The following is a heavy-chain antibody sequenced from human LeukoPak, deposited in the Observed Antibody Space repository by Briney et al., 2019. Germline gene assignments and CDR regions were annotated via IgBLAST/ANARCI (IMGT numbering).Heavy chain of an antibody. V-gene: IGHV3-21*01. CDR2: ITSGGDYI. Sequence: PGGSLRLTCAASGFTFNTFNMNWVRQASGKGLEWVSSITSGGDYIYYADSVKGRFTTSRDNAKNSLSLQLNSLRAEDTAVYYCARGHYDVLAASYKWTPDYWGQGTLVTVSS. CDR1: GFTFNTFN. CDR3: ARGHYDVLAASYKWTPDY. D-gene: IGHD3-9*01. J-gene: IGHJ4*02.